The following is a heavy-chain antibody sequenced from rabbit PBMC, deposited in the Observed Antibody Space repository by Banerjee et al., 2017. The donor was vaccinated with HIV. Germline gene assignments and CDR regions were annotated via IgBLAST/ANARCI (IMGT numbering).Heavy chain of an antibody. Sequence: QEQLEESGGGLVQPEGSLTLTCTASGFSFSSGYMSWVRQAPGKGLEWIACIYADSSGNTVYASWAKGRFTISKTSSTTVTLQMTSLTAADTATYFCARDLAGVIGWNFGLWGPGTLVTVS. CDR2: IYADSSGNT. D-gene: IGHD4-1*01. J-gene: IGHJ6*01. CDR1: GFSFSSGY. V-gene: IGHV1S45*01. CDR3: ARDLAGVIGWNFGL.